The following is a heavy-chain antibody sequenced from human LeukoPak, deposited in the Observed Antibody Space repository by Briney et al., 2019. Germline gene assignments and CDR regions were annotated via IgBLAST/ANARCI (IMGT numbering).Heavy chain of an antibody. V-gene: IGHV4-34*01. Sequence: SETLSLTCAVYGGSFSGYYWSWIRQPSGKGLEWIGEINHSGSTNYNPSLKCRVTISVDTSKNQFSLKLSSVTAADTAVYYCAGTTVTFDYWGQGTLVTVSS. CDR3: AGTTVTFDY. CDR1: GGSFSGYY. D-gene: IGHD4-17*01. CDR2: INHSGST. J-gene: IGHJ4*02.